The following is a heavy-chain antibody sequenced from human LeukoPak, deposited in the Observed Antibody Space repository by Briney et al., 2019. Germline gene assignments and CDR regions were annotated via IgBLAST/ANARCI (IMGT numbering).Heavy chain of an antibody. V-gene: IGHV3-30*04. Sequence: GRSLRLSCAASGFTFSSYAMHWVRQAPGKGLAWVAVISYDGSNKYYADSVKGRFTISRDNSKNTLYLQMNSLRAEDTAVYYCAREWDPWGQGTLVTVSS. CDR3: AREWDP. J-gene: IGHJ5*02. CDR1: GFTFSSYA. CDR2: ISYDGSNK.